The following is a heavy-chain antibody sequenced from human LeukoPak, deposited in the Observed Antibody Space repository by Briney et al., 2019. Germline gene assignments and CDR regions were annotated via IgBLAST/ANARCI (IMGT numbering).Heavy chain of an antibody. D-gene: IGHD5-12*01. Sequence: PSETLSLTCSVSGGSIATRNYYWGWIRQPPGKGLEWIASMYYSGSTSYNPSLNNRVTISVDTSKNQFSGKLRSVTAADTAVYYCASQQRNIRPSGSGYIAYAQKIDSWGQGTLVTVSS. CDR2: MYYSGST. V-gene: IGHV4-39*01. CDR3: ASQQRNIRPSGSGYIAYAQKIDS. J-gene: IGHJ4*02. CDR1: GGSIATRNYY.